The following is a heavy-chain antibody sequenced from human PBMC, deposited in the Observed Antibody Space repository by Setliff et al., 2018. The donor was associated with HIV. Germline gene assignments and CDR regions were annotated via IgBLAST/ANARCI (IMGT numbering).Heavy chain of an antibody. V-gene: IGHV4-34*01. CDR1: RGSFSHYY. D-gene: IGHD1-20*01. CDR3: ARVRFSFNNVRCFDL. Sequence: SETLSLTCAVYRGSFSHYYWTWIRQSPGKGLEWIAEINQERTTFYNPSLKSRPIMSLDTSRNEVSLRLNSVTAADTATYFCARVRFSFNNVRCFDLWGPGTRVTVSS. J-gene: IGHJ5*02. CDR2: INQERTT.